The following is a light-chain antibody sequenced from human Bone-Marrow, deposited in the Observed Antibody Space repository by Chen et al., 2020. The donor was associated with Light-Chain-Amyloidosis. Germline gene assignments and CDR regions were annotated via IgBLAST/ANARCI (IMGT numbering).Light chain of an antibody. CDR3: SSDTSSSTLGV. Sequence: QSALTQPASVSGSPGQSITISCTGTSSDVGGYNYVSWYQQHPGKAPKLMIYEVSNRPSGVSNRLSGSKSGKTASLTIAGLQAEDEADYYCSSDTSSSTLGVFGGGTKLTVL. CDR2: EVS. J-gene: IGLJ3*02. V-gene: IGLV2-14*01. CDR1: SSDVGGYNY.